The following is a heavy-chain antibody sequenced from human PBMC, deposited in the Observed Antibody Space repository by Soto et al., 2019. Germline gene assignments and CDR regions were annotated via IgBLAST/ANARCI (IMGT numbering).Heavy chain of an antibody. CDR2: IWYDGSNK. D-gene: IGHD3-10*01. J-gene: IGHJ5*02. Sequence: PWWSLRLSCAASGFTFSSYGMHWFRQAPGKGLEWVAVIWYDGSNKYYADSVKGRFTISRDNSKNTLYLQMNSLRAEDTAVYYCARDGMVRGRGRGWFDPWGQGTLVTAPQ. CDR1: GFTFSSYG. V-gene: IGHV3-33*01. CDR3: ARDGMVRGRGRGWFDP.